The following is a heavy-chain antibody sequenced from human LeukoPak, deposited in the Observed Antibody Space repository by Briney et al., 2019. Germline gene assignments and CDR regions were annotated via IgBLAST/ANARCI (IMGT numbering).Heavy chain of an antibody. Sequence: PSPTLSLTCPVTGGSISSSRYGWAWIREPPGKGLERIGSIYYSGITYYNPSLNSQVPISVDTSKNQFSLKLRSVTAADTAVYYCARIRNYGYVRQNSYCYYYGMDVWGQGTTVTVSS. J-gene: IGHJ6*02. CDR2: IYYSGIT. V-gene: IGHV4-39*01. CDR3: ARIRNYGYVRQNSYCYYYGMDV. CDR1: GGSISSSRYG. D-gene: IGHD3-10*02.